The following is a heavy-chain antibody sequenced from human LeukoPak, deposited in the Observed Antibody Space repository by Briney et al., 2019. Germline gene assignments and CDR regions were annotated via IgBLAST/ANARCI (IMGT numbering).Heavy chain of an antibody. J-gene: IGHJ6*02. CDR1: GGSFSGYY. CDR2: INHSGST. V-gene: IGHV4-34*01. CDR3: ASYFSYGMDV. D-gene: IGHD3-3*01. Sequence: SETLSLTCAVYGGSFSGYYWSWIRQPPGKGLEWIGEINHSGSTNYNPSLKSRVTISVDTSQNQFSLRLSSVTAADTAVYYCASYFSYGMDVWGQGTTVTVSS.